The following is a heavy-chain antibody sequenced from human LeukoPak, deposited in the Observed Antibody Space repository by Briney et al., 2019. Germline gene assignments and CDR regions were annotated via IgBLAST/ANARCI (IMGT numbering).Heavy chain of an antibody. CDR1: GFTFSSYW. J-gene: IGHJ5*02. D-gene: IGHD3-22*01. CDR2: INSDGSST. Sequence: PGGSLRLSCAASGFTFSSYWMHWVRRAPGKGLVWVSRINSDGSSTSYADSVKGRFTISRDNAKNTLYLQMNSLRAEDTAVYYCARAGYYDPFDPWGQGTLVTVSS. V-gene: IGHV3-74*01. CDR3: ARAGYYDPFDP.